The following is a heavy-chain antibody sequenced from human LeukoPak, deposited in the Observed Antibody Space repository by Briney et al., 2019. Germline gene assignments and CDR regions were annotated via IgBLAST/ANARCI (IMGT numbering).Heavy chain of an antibody. J-gene: IGHJ4*02. D-gene: IGHD3-22*01. CDR2: ITDSGGDT. CDR1: GFTFSNYA. CDR3: AKVAWSYYYDSSGYSILDY. V-gene: IGHV3-23*01. Sequence: GGSLRLSCAASGFTFSNYAMNWVRQVPGKGLEWVSIITDSGGDTNYADSVKGRFTISRDNSKNTLYLQMNSLRAEDTAVYYCAKVAWSYYYDSSGYSILDYWGQGTLVTVSS.